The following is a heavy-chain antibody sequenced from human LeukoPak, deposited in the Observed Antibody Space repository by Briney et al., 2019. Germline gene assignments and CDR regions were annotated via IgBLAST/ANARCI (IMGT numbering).Heavy chain of an antibody. CDR1: GFTFSSYA. V-gene: IGHV3-30-3*01. CDR2: ISYDGSNK. CDR3: ARDPRTGYFDY. Sequence: GGSLRLSCAASGFTFSSYAMHWVRQAPGRGLEGGAVISYDGSNKYYADSVKGRFTISRDNSKNTLYLQMNSLRAEDRAVYYCARDPRTGYFDYWGQGTLVTVSS. J-gene: IGHJ4*02. D-gene: IGHD7-27*01.